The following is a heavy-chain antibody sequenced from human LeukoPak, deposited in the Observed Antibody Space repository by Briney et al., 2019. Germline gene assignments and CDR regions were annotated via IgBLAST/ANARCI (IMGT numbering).Heavy chain of an antibody. J-gene: IGHJ3*02. CDR2: INPNSGDT. D-gene: IGHD3-10*01. Sequence: GASVKVSCKASGYTFTGYYVYWVRQAPGQGLEWMGWINPNSGDTNYAEKFQGRVTMTRDTSISTAHMELSGLRSDDTAVHYCARSQWFAESDDGYDIWGQGKMVTVSS. V-gene: IGHV1-2*02. CDR3: ARSQWFAESDDGYDI. CDR1: GYTFTGYY.